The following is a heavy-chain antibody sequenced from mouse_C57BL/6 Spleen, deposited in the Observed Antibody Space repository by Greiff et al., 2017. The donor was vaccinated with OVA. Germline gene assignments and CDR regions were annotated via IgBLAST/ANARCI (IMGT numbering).Heavy chain of an antibody. CDR2: INPSSGYT. J-gene: IGHJ1*03. CDR3: ARWAITTVVATGFDV. V-gene: IGHV1-4*01. Sequence: QVQLKQSGAELARPGASVKMSCKASGYTFTSYTMHWVKQRPGQGLEWIGYINPSSGYTKYNQKFKDKATLTADKSSSTAYMQLSSLTSEDSAVYYCARWAITTVVATGFDVWGTGTTVTVSS. CDR1: GYTFTSYT. D-gene: IGHD1-1*01.